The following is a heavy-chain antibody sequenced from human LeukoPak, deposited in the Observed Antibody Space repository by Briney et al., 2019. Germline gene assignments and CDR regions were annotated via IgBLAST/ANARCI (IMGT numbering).Heavy chain of an antibody. CDR3: VKDSSSGSYFDY. J-gene: IGHJ4*02. V-gene: IGHV3-64D*06. CDR1: GXTFSRYA. Sequence: GGSLRLSCSASGXTFSRYAMHWVRQAPGKGLEYVSAISSNGGSTYYADSVKGRFTISRDNSRNTLHLQMSSLRVEDTAVYYCVKDSSSGSYFDYWGQGTLVTVSS. CDR2: ISSNGGST. D-gene: IGHD3-10*01.